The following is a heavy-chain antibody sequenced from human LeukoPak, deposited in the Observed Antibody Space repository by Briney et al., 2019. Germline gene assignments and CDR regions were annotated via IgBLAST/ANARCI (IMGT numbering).Heavy chain of an antibody. CDR2: IRNKANSYTT. Sequence: PGGSLRLSCAASGFTFSDHYMEWVRQAPGKGLEWVGRIRNKANSYTTEYAASVKGGFTISRDDSKDSLYLQMNSLKTEDTAVYYCVRAGFRYGFDYWGQGTLVTVSS. CDR1: GFTFSDHY. V-gene: IGHV3-72*01. D-gene: IGHD5-18*01. CDR3: VRAGFRYGFDY. J-gene: IGHJ4*02.